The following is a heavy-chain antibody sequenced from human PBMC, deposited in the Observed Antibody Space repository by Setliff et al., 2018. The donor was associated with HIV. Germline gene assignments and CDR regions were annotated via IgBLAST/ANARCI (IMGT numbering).Heavy chain of an antibody. D-gene: IGHD2-2*02. CDR1: GDYISRDDYY. J-gene: IGHJ5*02. Sequence: KASETLSLTCTVSGDYISRDDYYWGWIRQPPGKGLEWIAIIHYNGRTYYDPSLKSRVTIFVDTSKTQFYLKLRSVTAPDTAVYYCARYTSKVDWFDPWGQGTLVTVSS. CDR3: ARYTSKVDWFDP. CDR2: IHYNGRT. V-gene: IGHV4-39*01.